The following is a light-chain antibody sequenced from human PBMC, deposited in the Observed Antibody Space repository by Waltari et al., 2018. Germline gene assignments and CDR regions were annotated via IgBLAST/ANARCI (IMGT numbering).Light chain of an antibody. CDR3: HHYNTWPPGT. Sequence: EIVMTQSPATLYVSPGERATFSCRASQTVNANLAWYQRTPGQAPRLLIYDASKRATGIPARFSGSGSGTDFTLTISSLQSEDFGIYYCHHYNTWPPGTFGQGTKLDNK. J-gene: IGKJ2*02. V-gene: IGKV3-15*01. CDR1: QTVNAN. CDR2: DAS.